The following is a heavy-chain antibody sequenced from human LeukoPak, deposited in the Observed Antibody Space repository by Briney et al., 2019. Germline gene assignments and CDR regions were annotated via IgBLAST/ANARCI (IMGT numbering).Heavy chain of an antibody. CDR2: IYTSGST. D-gene: IGHD3-22*01. V-gene: IGHV4-61*02. CDR1: GGSISSGSYY. CDR3: AREKYYDSSGYSLGGYCYYGMDV. Sequence: SQTLSLTCTVSGGSISSGSYYWSWIRQPAGKGLEWIGRIYTSGSTNYNPSLKSRVTISVDTSKNQFSLKLSSVTAADTAVYYCAREKYYDSSGYSLGGYCYYGMDVWGQGTTVTVSS. J-gene: IGHJ6*02.